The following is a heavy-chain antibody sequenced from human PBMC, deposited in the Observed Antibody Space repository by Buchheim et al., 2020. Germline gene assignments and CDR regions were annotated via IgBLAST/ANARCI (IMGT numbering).Heavy chain of an antibody. J-gene: IGHJ4*02. CDR2: FYYSGST. V-gene: IGHV4-39*01. CDR1: GGSISSSSYY. D-gene: IGHD6-13*01. CDR3: ARHGPYSSSWYFDF. Sequence: QLQLQESGPGLVKPSETLSLTCTVSGGSISSSSYYWGWIRQPPGKGLEWIGNFYYSGSTYYNPSLKSRVTISVATSKNQFPLKLSSVTAADTAVYYCARHGPYSSSWYFDFWGQGTL.